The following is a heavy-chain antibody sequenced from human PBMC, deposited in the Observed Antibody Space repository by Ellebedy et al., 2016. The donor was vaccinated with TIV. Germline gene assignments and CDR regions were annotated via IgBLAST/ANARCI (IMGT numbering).Heavy chain of an antibody. V-gene: IGHV3-9*01. Sequence: SLKISXAASGFTFDDYAMHWVRQAPGKGLEWVSGISWNSGSIGYADSVKGRFTISRDNAKNSLYLQMNSLRAEDTALYYCAKDQEYYYVPGPIDIWGQGTMVTVSS. CDR2: ISWNSGSI. J-gene: IGHJ3*02. CDR3: AKDQEYYYVPGPIDI. CDR1: GFTFDDYA. D-gene: IGHD3-10*02.